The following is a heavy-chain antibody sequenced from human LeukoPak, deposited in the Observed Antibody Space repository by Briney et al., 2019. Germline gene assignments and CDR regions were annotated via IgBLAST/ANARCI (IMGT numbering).Heavy chain of an antibody. D-gene: IGHD3-10*01. CDR2: ISYDGSNK. V-gene: IGHV3-30*03. CDR3: AREKIYFGSGGNLRYARLFYFYGLDV. Sequence: GGSLRLSCAASGFTFSSYGMHWVHQAPGKGLEWVAVISYDGSNKYYADSVKGRFTISRDNSKNTLYLQMNSLRAEDTAVYYWAREKIYFGSGGNLRYARLFYFYGLDVWGPGTTVTVS. J-gene: IGHJ6*02. CDR1: GFTFSSYG.